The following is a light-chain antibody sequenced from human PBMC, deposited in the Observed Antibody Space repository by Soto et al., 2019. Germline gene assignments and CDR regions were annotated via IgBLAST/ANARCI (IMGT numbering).Light chain of an antibody. CDR1: QSVSTNY. J-gene: IGKJ1*01. Sequence: EIVLTQSPGTLSLSPGERATLSCRASQSVSTNYLAWYQRKPGQAPRLLIYGASSRATDIPNRFRGSGSGTDFTLTITRLKAEDFAEDYCQQYGSSPPTFGQGTKVEIK. V-gene: IGKV3-20*01. CDR2: GAS. CDR3: QQYGSSPPT.